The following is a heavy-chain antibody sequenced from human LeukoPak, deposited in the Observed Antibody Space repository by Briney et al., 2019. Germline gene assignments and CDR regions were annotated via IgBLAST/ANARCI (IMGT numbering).Heavy chain of an antibody. CDR3: ARAAHNSWYYFDY. V-gene: IGHV1-46*01. Sequence: QAPXXXXEXXGLINPSDGGTILAQQFQGRVTMTSDTSTSTVYMELSSLRSEDTAVYYCARAAHNSWYYFDYWGQGTLVTVSS. J-gene: IGHJ4*02. D-gene: IGHD6-13*01. CDR2: INPSDGGT.